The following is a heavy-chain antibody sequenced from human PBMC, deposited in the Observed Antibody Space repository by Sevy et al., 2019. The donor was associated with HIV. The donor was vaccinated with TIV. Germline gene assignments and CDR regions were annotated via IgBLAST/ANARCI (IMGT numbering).Heavy chain of an antibody. D-gene: IGHD5-18*01. Sequence: GGSLRLSCGASGFTFSNYAMSWVRQAPGKGPEWVSGINKGGSTYYADSVKGRFTISRNNSRKMVFLQMNSLRAEDTAVYYCASGDTTMITYLDYWGQGALVTVSS. V-gene: IGHV3-23*01. CDR1: GFTFSNYA. CDR3: ASGDTTMITYLDY. J-gene: IGHJ4*02. CDR2: INKGGST.